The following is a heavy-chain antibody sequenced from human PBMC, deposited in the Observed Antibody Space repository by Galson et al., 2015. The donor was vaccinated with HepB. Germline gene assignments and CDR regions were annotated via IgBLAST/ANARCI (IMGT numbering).Heavy chain of an antibody. D-gene: IGHD6-13*01. V-gene: IGHV1-18*01. CDR3: ARVFLSIAAAGTLGVADY. Sequence: SCKASGYTFTSYGISWVRQAPGQGLEWMGWISAYNGNTNYAQKLQGRVTMTTDTSTSTAYMELRSLRSDDTAVYYCARVFLSIAAAGTLGVADYWGQGTLVTVSS. CDR1: GYTFTSYG. J-gene: IGHJ4*02. CDR2: ISAYNGNT.